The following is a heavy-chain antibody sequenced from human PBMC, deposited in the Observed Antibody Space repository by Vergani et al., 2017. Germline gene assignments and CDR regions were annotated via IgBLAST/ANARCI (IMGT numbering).Heavy chain of an antibody. CDR1: GGSISSSSYY. J-gene: IGHJ4*02. Sequence: QLQLQESGPGLVKPSETLSLTCTVSGGSISSSSYYWGWIRQPPGKGLEWIGSIYYSGSTYYNPSLKSRVTISVDTSKNQFSLKLSSVTAADTAVYYCARLMVRGVIRYWGQGTLVTVSS. CDR3: ARLMVRGVIRY. D-gene: IGHD3-10*01. V-gene: IGHV4-39*01. CDR2: IYYSGST.